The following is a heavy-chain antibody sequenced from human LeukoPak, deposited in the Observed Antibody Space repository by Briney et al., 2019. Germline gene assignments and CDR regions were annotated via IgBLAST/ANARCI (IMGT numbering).Heavy chain of an antibody. CDR2: IYYSGST. V-gene: IGHV4-39*01. J-gene: IGHJ4*02. CDR1: GGSISSSSYY. CDR3: ARRGSGDHDC. D-gene: IGHD4-17*01. Sequence: SETLSLTCTVSGGSISSSSYYWGWIRQPPGKGLEWIGSIYYSGSTYYNPSLKSRVTVSVDTSKNQFSLKLSSVTAADTAVYYCARRGSGDHDCWGQGTLVTVSS.